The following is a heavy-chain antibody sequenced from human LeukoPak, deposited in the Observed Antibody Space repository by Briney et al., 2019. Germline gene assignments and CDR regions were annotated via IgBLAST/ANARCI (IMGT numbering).Heavy chain of an antibody. V-gene: IGHV3-23*01. D-gene: IGHD3-16*01. CDR2: ISASGDAT. CDR1: GFTYSTYP. Sequence: GGSLRLSCAASGFTYSTYPMNWVRQAPGKGLEWVSGISASGDATYYADSVKGRFTISRDNSKNTLYLQMNSLRAGDTAIFYCAGGGGDFDFWGQGTVVTVSS. CDR3: AGGGGDFDF. J-gene: IGHJ3*01.